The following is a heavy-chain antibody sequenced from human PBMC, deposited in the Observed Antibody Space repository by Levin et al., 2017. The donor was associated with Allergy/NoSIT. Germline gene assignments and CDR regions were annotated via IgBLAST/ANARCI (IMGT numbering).Heavy chain of an antibody. D-gene: IGHD6-13*01. CDR2: ISSSSSYI. V-gene: IGHV3-21*01. CDR1: GFTFSSYS. CDR3: ARDYLIHSSSWYMVVDY. J-gene: IGHJ4*02. Sequence: GGSLRLSCAASGFTFSSYSMNWVRQAPGKGLEWVSSISSSSSYIYYADSVKGRFTISRDNAKNSLYLQMNSLRAEDTAVYYCARDYLIHSSSWYMVVDYWGQGTLVTVSS.